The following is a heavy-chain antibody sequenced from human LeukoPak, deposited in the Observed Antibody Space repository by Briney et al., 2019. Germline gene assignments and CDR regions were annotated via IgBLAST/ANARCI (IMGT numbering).Heavy chain of an antibody. J-gene: IGHJ3*02. V-gene: IGHV6-1*01. CDR3: SRQAYRAFNI. CDR2: TYYGAKWYN. CDR1: GDXVSNNGVG. D-gene: IGHD1-14*01. Sequence: SQTLSLTCVISGDXVSNNGVGWNWIRQSPSRGLEWLGRTYYGAKWYNEYAVSVKSRITINPDTSKNQFSLQLNSVTPEDTAVYYCSRQAYRAFNIWGQGTMVTVSS.